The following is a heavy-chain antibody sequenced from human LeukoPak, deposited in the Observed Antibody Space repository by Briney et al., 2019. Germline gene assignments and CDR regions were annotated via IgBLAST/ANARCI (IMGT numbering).Heavy chain of an antibody. J-gene: IGHJ5*02. CDR2: IDYSGDVH. V-gene: IGHV3-23*01. D-gene: IGHD6-19*01. CDR3: TRKRGWYGIP. CDR1: VFTFDDYC. Sequence: GGSLRLSCAASVFTFDDYCMSWVRQAPGKGVEWVSSIDYSGDVHYYADPVKGRFTMSRDNSKNIVYLQLSSLRPEDTAVYYCTRKRGWYGIPWGQGTLVTVSS.